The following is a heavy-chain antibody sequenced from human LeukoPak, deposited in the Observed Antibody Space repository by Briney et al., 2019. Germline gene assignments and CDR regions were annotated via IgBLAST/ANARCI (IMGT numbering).Heavy chain of an antibody. V-gene: IGHV4-59*01. Sequence: SETLSLTCTVSGGSIIGYYWSWIRQPPGRGLEWIGFIYYRGTTNYNPSLKSRVNMSLDTSKNQFSLKLSSVTAADTAVYYCARTTEGGYTYDYFYSYYMDVWGKGTTVTISS. CDR1: GGSIIGYY. D-gene: IGHD5-18*01. CDR2: IYYRGTT. CDR3: ARTTEGGYTYDYFYSYYMDV. J-gene: IGHJ6*03.